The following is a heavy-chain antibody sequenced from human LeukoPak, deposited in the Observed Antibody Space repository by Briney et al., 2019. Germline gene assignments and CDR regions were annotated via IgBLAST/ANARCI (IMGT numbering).Heavy chain of an antibody. D-gene: IGHD3-22*01. CDR3: ARVVSGYPYYFDY. CDR2: ISYDGSNK. Sequence: GGSLRLSCAASGFTFSSYAMHWVRQAPGKGLEWVAVISYDGSNKYYADSVKGRFTISRDNSKNTLYLQMNSPRAEDTAVYYCARVVSGYPYYFDYWGQGTLVTVSS. CDR1: GFTFSSYA. J-gene: IGHJ4*02. V-gene: IGHV3-30*04.